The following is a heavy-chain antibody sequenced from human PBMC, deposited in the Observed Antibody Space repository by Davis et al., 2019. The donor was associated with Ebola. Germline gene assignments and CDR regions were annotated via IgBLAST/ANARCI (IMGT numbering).Heavy chain of an antibody. CDR2: INPNSGGT. V-gene: IGHV1-2*04. CDR1: GYTFTGYY. CDR3: ARDRGYTWGGMDV. Sequence: AASVKVSCKASGYTFTGYYMHWVRQAPGQGLEWMGWINPNSGGTNYAQKFQGWVTMTRDTSISTAYMELSRLRSDDTAVYYCARDRGYTWGGMDVWGQGTTVTVSS. J-gene: IGHJ6*02. D-gene: IGHD1-1*01.